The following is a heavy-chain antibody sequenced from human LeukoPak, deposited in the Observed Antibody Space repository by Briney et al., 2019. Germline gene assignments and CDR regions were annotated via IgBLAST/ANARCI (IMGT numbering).Heavy chain of an antibody. J-gene: IGHJ4*02. CDR3: TTERGYSGYEKQFDY. D-gene: IGHD5-12*01. CDR2: IKSKTDGGTT. Sequence: GGSLRLSCAASGFTFSNAWMSWVRQAPGKGLEWVGRIKSKTDGGTTDYAAPVKGRFTISRDDSKNTLYLQMNSLKTEDTAVYYCTTERGYSGYEKQFDYWGQGTLVTVSS. V-gene: IGHV3-15*01. CDR1: GFTFSNAW.